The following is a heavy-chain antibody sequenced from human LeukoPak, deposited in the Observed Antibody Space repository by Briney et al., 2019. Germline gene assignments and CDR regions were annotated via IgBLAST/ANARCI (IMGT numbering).Heavy chain of an antibody. CDR3: ASTGSTYYYGSSAQGY. CDR1: GGTFSSYA. V-gene: IGHV1-69*04. CDR2: IIPILGIA. J-gene: IGHJ4*02. Sequence: ASVKVSCKASGGTFSSYAISWVRQAPGQGLEWMGRIIPILGIANYAQKFQGRVTITADKSTSTAYMELSSLRSEDTAVYYCASTGSTYYYGSSAQGYWGQGTLVTVSS. D-gene: IGHD3-22*01.